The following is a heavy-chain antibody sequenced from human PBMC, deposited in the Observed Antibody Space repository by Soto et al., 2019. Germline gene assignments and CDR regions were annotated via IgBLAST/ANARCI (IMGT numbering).Heavy chain of an antibody. D-gene: IGHD2-8*01. CDR3: AKVLKLDCTNGVCYTSWFDP. V-gene: IGHV3-33*06. CDR1: GFTFSSYG. J-gene: IGHJ5*02. CDR2: IWYDGSNK. Sequence: PGGSLRLSCAASGFTFSSYGMHWVRQAPGKGLEWVAVIWYDGSNKYYADSVKGRFTISRDNSKNTLYLQMNSLRAEDTAVYYCAKVLKLDCTNGVCYTSWFDPWGQGTLVTVSS.